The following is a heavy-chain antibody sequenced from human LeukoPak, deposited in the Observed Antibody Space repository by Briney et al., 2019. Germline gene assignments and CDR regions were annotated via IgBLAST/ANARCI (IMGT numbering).Heavy chain of an antibody. CDR1: GGSITDTNYF. CDR2: FSFRANT. V-gene: IGHV4-39*01. D-gene: IGHD3-3*01. J-gene: IGHJ4*01. CDR3: ALNESNYDFWSGYYREY. Sequence: AETLCLTCPVSGGSITDTNYFWSRIRQPPGKGLEWIGSFSFRANTYYSPSVRSRVTISPDTSREHISLTLNSVTAADTAVYYCALNESNYDFWSGYYREYWGEGTLASVSS.